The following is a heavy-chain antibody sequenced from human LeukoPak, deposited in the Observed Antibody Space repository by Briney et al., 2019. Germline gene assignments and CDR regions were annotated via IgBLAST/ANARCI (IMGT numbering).Heavy chain of an antibody. V-gene: IGHV3-23*01. J-gene: IGHJ4*02. CDR1: GFTFSSYA. CDR2: ISGSGGST. D-gene: IGHD3-3*01. CDR3: AVRWYYDFWSGYRLPYYFDY. Sequence: GGSLRLSCAASGFTFSSYAMSWVRQAPGKGLEWVSAISGSGGSTYYADSVKGRFTISRDNSKNTLYLQMNSLRAEDTAVYYCAVRWYYDFWSGYRLPYYFDYWGQGTLVTVSS.